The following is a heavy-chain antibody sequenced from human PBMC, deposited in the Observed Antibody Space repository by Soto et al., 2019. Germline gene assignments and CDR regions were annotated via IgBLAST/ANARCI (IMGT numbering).Heavy chain of an antibody. Sequence: QVQLVESGGGVVQPGKSLRLSCAASGFTFSSYGMHWVRQAPGKGLEWVAVIWYDGRNTNYADSVKGRFTISRDNSKNTLYLPMNSLRGEDTAVYYCARDREGDIAREYFGYWGQGTLVTVSS. V-gene: IGHV3-33*01. J-gene: IGHJ4*02. CDR2: IWYDGRNT. CDR1: GFTFSSYG. CDR3: ARDREGDIAREYFGY. D-gene: IGHD5-12*01.